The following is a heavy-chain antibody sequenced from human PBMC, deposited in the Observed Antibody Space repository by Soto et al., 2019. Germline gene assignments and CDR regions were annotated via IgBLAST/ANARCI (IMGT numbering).Heavy chain of an antibody. CDR2: IIPILGIA. J-gene: IGHJ4*02. Sequence: TVKVSGKASVSTFSSYTISWVRQAPGQGLEWMGRIIPILGIANYAQKLQGRVTMTTDTSTSTAYMELRSLRSDDTAVYYCARDLASAHFDYWGQGTLVTVSS. D-gene: IGHD6-19*01. CDR3: ARDLASAHFDY. CDR1: VSTFSSYT. V-gene: IGHV1-69*04.